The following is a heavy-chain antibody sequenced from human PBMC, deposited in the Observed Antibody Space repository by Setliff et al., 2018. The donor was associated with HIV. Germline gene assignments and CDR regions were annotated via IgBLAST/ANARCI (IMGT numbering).Heavy chain of an antibody. J-gene: IGHJ4*02. V-gene: IGHV1-3*01. D-gene: IGHD5-18*01. CDR3: ARSLREYSYGSPDY. CDR2: INAGTGNT. Sequence: ASVKVSCKASGYRFTGFAIHWVRQAPGQRFEWMGWINAGTGNTKYLQKFQGRVTISRDIHANTAYMELSSLRSEDTAIYYCARSLREYSYGSPDYWGPGTLVTVSS. CDR1: GYRFTGFA.